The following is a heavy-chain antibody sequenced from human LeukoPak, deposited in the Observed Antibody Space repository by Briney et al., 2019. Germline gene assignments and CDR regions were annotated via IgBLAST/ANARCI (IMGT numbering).Heavy chain of an antibody. CDR1: GFTFSSYS. Sequence: GGSLRLSCAASGFTFSSYSMNWVRQAPGKGLEWVSYISSSSSTIYYADSVKGRFTISRDDAKNSLYLQMNSLRAEDTAVYYCARHGSGGSYSAFDIWGQGTMVTVSS. J-gene: IGHJ3*02. V-gene: IGHV3-48*01. CDR3: ARHGSGGSYSAFDI. CDR2: ISSSSSTI. D-gene: IGHD1-26*01.